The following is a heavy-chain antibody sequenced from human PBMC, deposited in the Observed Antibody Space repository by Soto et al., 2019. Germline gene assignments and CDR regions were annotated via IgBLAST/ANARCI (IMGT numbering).Heavy chain of an antibody. Sequence: GGSLRLSCAASGFTFDDYAMPWVRQAPGKGLEWVSGISWNSGSIGYAYSVKVRFTISRDNAKNSLTLQMKSLRAEDTDWYYGVKDMGTRLRGYCMEVWGEGTTVTVSS. V-gene: IGHV3-9*01. D-gene: IGHD3-16*01. CDR1: GFTFDDYA. J-gene: IGHJ6*01. CDR2: ISWNSGSI. CDR3: VKDMGTRLRGYCMEV.